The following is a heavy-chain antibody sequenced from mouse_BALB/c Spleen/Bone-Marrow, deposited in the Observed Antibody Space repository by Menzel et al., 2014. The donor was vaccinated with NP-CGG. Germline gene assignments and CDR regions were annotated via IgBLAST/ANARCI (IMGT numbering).Heavy chain of an antibody. Sequence: EVQLVESGGGLVQPGGSLKLSCAASGFTFSSYGMSWVRQTPDKRLEFVATINTNGGDTYYPDSVKGRFTIPRDNAKNTLYLQMSSLKSEDTAMYYCARGDDYVSWFAYWGQGTLVTVSA. CDR2: INTNGGDT. J-gene: IGHJ3*01. V-gene: IGHV5-6-3*01. D-gene: IGHD2-4*01. CDR1: GFTFSSYG. CDR3: ARGDDYVSWFAY.